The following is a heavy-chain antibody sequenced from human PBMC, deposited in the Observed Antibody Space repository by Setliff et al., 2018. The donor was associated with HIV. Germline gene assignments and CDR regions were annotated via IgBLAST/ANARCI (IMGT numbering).Heavy chain of an antibody. Sequence: ASVKVSCKASGYTFTGYYMHWVRQAPGQGLEWMGWINPNSGGTNYAQKFQGRVTITADESTSTAYMELNSLRSDDAAVYYCARQPYYDDDGTNLPSEWRVLGWGQGTLVTVSS. CDR2: INPNSGGT. V-gene: IGHV1-2*02. CDR1: GYTFTGYY. J-gene: IGHJ4*02. D-gene: IGHD3-16*01. CDR3: ARQPYYDDDGTNLPSEWRVLG.